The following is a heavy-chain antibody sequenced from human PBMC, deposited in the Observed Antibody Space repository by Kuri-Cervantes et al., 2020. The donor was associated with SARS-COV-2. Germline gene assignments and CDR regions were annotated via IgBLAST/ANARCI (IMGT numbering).Heavy chain of an antibody. V-gene: IGHV4-59*08. CDR2: IYYSGNT. Sequence: SETLSLTCTVSGGSISSYYWSWIRQPPGKGLEWIGYIYYSGNTNYNPSLKSRVTISIDTSKSQFSLKLSSVTAADTAVYYCARERGYGGYDRGYYFDYWGQGTLVTVSS. CDR3: ARERGYGGYDRGYYFDY. CDR1: GGSISSYY. J-gene: IGHJ4*02. D-gene: IGHD5-12*01.